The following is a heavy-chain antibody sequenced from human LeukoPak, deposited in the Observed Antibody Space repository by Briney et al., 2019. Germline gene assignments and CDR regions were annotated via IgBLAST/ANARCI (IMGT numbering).Heavy chain of an antibody. D-gene: IGHD3-22*01. CDR1: GFTFSSYG. Sequence: QTGGSLRLSCAASGFTFSSYGMHWVRQAPGKGLEWVAFIRYDGSNKYYADSVKGRFTISRDNSKNTLYLQMNSLRAEDTAVYYCFTTVSSGYYSDYWGQGTLVTVSS. CDR2: IRYDGSNK. J-gene: IGHJ4*02. CDR3: FTTVSSGYYSDY. V-gene: IGHV3-30*02.